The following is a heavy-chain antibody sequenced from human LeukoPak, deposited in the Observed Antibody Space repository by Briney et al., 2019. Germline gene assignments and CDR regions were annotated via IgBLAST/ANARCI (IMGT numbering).Heavy chain of an antibody. CDR3: ARGHDGVVGWFAP. CDR2: VSYSGST. Sequence: SETLSLTCTVSGGSISSSDYYWGWLRQPPGKGLEWIGSVSYSGSTYYNPSLKSPFTISVDTSNNQFSLKLSSVTAADAAVYYCARGHDGVVGWFAPWGGGNLVTVSS. V-gene: IGHV4-39*07. CDR1: GGSISSSDYY. J-gene: IGHJ5*02. D-gene: IGHD2-15*01.